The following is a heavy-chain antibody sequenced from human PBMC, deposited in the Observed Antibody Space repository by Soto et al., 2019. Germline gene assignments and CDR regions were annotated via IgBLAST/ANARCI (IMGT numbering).Heavy chain of an antibody. J-gene: IGHJ3*02. Sequence: QVPLVESGGGGVQPGRSLRLSCAASGFTFISYAMHCVRQAPGKGLAWVSVISYDGSNKYYADSVKGRFTISRDNSKNTLYLQMTSLSAEDTAVYYCARYKQQQYAFDIWGQGTMVTVSS. CDR3: ARYKQQQYAFDI. CDR1: GFTFISYA. CDR2: ISYDGSNK. V-gene: IGHV3-30-3*01. D-gene: IGHD6-13*01.